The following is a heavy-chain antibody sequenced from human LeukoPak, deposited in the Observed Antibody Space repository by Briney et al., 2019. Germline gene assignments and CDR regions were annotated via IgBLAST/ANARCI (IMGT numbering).Heavy chain of an antibody. CDR1: RFTFSSYA. J-gene: IGHJ3*01. D-gene: IGHD3-9*01. V-gene: IGHV3-23*01. Sequence: GGSLRLSCTACRFTFSSYAMSWVRQAPGKGLEWFSAISGSGGSTYYADSVKGRFTISRDNSKNTLYLQMNSLRAEDTAVYYCAKEYYDILTGYYNPLGAFDLWGQGTMVTVSS. CDR2: ISGSGGST. CDR3: AKEYYDILTGYYNPLGAFDL.